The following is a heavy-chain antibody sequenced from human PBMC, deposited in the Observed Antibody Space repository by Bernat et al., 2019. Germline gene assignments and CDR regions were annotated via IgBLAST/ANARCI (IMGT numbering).Heavy chain of an antibody. J-gene: IGHJ4*02. D-gene: IGHD3-10*01. V-gene: IGHV3-53*02. Sequence: EVQLVETGGGLIQPGGSLRLSCAASGFTVSSNYMSWVRQAPGKGLEWVSVIYSGGSTYYADSVKGRFTISRDNAKNSLFLQMNSLRAEDTAVYYCSRDLYGSGDYWGQGALVTVSS. CDR1: GFTVSSNY. CDR3: SRDLYGSGDY. CDR2: IYSGGST.